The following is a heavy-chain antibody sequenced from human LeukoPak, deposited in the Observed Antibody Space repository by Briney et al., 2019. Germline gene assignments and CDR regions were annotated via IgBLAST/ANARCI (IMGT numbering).Heavy chain of an antibody. Sequence: PGGSLRLSCAASGFTFSDYHMSWIRQAPGKGLEWVSYISSSGSTIYYADSVKGRFTISRDNAKNSLYLQMNSLRAEDTAVYYCAREFSYGQYNWFDPWGQGTLVTVSS. V-gene: IGHV3-11*04. CDR2: ISSSGSTI. CDR3: AREFSYGQYNWFDP. J-gene: IGHJ5*02. CDR1: GFTFSDYH. D-gene: IGHD5-18*01.